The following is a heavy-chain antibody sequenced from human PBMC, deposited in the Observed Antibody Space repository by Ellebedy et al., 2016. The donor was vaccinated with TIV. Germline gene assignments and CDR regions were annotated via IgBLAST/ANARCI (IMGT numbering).Heavy chain of an antibody. CDR3: ARNRYCSGGDCYALDY. CDR1: GFTFSSYW. J-gene: IGHJ4*02. CDR2: INSDGSNS. D-gene: IGHD2-21*02. V-gene: IGHV3-74*01. Sequence: GESLKISCAASGFTFSSYWMHWVRQTPGKGLVWVSRINSDGSNSIYADSVKGRFTISRDNAKNTLYLQMNSLRAEDTAVYYCARNRYCSGGDCYALDYWGQGTLVTVSS.